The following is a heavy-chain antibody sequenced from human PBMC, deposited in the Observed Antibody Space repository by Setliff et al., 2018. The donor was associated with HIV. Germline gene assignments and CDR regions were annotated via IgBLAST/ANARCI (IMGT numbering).Heavy chain of an antibody. CDR3: ATGTEPYDAFDI. J-gene: IGHJ3*02. CDR2: LSGDSNHI. D-gene: IGHD1-1*01. V-gene: IGHV3-21*01. Sequence: GGSLRLSCAASGFTFTIYTMNWVRQAPGKGLEWVSSLSGDSNHIYYADSVKGRFTISRDNAKNLVYLQMDSLRAEDTAVYYCATGTEPYDAFDIWGQGTMVTVSS. CDR1: GFTFTIYT.